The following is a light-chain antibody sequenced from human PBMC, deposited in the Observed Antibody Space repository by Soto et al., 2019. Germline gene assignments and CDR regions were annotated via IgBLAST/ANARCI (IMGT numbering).Light chain of an antibody. CDR3: CSHSASIHWV. CDR1: SSDVGGYNF. V-gene: IGLV2-14*03. Sequence: QSALTQPASVSVSPGQSITISCTGTSSDVGGYNFVSWYQQHPGNAPKLIIHEVLNRPSGVSSRFSGSKSGNTASLTISGLQAEDDAVYYCCSHSASIHWVFGGGTQLTVL. J-gene: IGLJ3*02. CDR2: EVL.